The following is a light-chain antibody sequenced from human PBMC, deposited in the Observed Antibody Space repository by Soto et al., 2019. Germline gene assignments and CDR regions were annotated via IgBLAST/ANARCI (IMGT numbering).Light chain of an antibody. CDR1: QSVTSN. V-gene: IGKV3-15*01. Sequence: EIVMTQSPATLSVSPGERVTLSCRASQSVTSNLAWYQQKPGQAPRLLIYAASTRATGIPARFSGSGFGTEFTLTISSLQSEDFAVYYCQQYNNWPPTFDQGTKLEIK. CDR2: AAS. J-gene: IGKJ2*01. CDR3: QQYNNWPPT.